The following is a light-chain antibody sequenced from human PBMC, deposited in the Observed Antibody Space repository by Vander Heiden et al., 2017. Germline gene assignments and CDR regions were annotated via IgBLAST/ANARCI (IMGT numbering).Light chain of an antibody. J-gene: IGLJ1*01. CDR3: SSHAGGNNEV. Sequence: QSALTQPPSASGSPGQSVTVSCTGTTSDVVPYNYVSWYQQHPGKAPKRRMYEDTNRPSGVPDRFSASKSGNTESLTVSGLQAEDEADDDCSSHAGGNNEVFGSGTKVTVL. CDR1: TSDVVPYNY. CDR2: EDT. V-gene: IGLV2-8*01.